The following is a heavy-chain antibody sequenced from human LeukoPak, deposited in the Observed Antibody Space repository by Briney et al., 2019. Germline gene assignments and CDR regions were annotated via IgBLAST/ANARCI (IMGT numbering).Heavy chain of an antibody. J-gene: IGHJ4*02. Sequence: GGSLRLSCAASGFTFSSYGMHWVRQAPGKGLEWVAVIWYDGSNKYYADSVKGRFTISRDNSKNTLYLQMNSLRAEDTAVYYCARARARELGYCSGGSCPWMYYFDYWGQGTLVTVSS. V-gene: IGHV3-33*01. CDR2: IWYDGSNK. CDR1: GFTFSSYG. CDR3: ARARARELGYCSGGSCPWMYYFDY. D-gene: IGHD2-15*01.